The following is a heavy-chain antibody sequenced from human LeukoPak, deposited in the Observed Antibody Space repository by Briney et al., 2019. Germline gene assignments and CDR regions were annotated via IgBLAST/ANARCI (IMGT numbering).Heavy chain of an antibody. Sequence: GGSLRLSCAASGFTFSSYDMTWVRQAPGKGLEWVSYISSSSSSIYYIDSVKGRFTISRDNSNNTLYLQMNSLRAEDTAVYYCAKHWGPAETPFDNWGQGILVTVSS. CDR3: AKHWGPAETPFDN. V-gene: IGHV3-48*01. J-gene: IGHJ4*02. D-gene: IGHD3-16*01. CDR1: GFTFSSYD. CDR2: ISSSSSSI.